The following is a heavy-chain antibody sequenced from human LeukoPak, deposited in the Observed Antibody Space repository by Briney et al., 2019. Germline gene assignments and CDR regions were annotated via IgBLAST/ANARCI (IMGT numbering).Heavy chain of an antibody. J-gene: IGHJ5*02. V-gene: IGHV5-51*01. Sequence: GESLKISCETSGYSFTTYWIGWVRQMPGTGLEWVGAIYPDDSDARYSQSSQGQVIISADKSTRTAYLQWSSLKASDTAIYYCARQRGASGTINYFDPWGQGTLVTVSS. CDR2: IYPDDSDA. D-gene: IGHD3-10*01. CDR3: ARQRGASGTINYFDP. CDR1: GYSFTTYW.